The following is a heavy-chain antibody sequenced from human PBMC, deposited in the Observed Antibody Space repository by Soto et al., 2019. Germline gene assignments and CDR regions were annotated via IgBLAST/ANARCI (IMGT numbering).Heavy chain of an antibody. CDR1: GFTFSSYA. V-gene: IGHV3-30-3*01. J-gene: IGHJ4*02. D-gene: IGHD3-3*01. Sequence: QVQLVESGGGVVQPGRSLRLSCAASGFTFSSYAMHWVRQAPGKGLEWVAVISYDGSNKYYADSVKGRFTISRDNSKNTLYLQMNSLRAEDTAVYYCARHKRDLRFLEWSYYFDYWGQGTLVIVSS. CDR3: ARHKRDLRFLEWSYYFDY. CDR2: ISYDGSNK.